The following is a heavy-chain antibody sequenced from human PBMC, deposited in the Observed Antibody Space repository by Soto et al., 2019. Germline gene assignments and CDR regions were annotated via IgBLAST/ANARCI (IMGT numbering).Heavy chain of an antibody. Sequence: GGSLRISCAASGFIFSEYAMTWARLALGKGLEWVSVIGGAGSNIHYADSVEGRFTVSRDDSKNTLYLRMDSLRVEDTAVYYCAKDFFSRNGVHGPFHIWCPATKLSVSS. CDR3: AKDFFSRNGVHGPFHI. CDR1: GFIFSEYA. J-gene: IGHJ6*02. V-gene: IGHV3-23*01. CDR2: IGGAGSNI. D-gene: IGHD2-8*01.